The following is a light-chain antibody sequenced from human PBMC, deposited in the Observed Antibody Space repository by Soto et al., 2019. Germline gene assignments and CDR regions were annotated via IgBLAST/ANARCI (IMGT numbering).Light chain of an antibody. CDR1: QSVRSN. J-gene: IGKJ1*01. V-gene: IGKV3-15*01. CDR3: HHYNNWPRGT. Sequence: EIVMTQSPVTLSVSPGERATLSCRASQSVRSNLAWYQQKPGQAPRLLIYDASTRATGIPARFSGSGSGAEFTLTISSLQSEDCAVYYCHHYNNWPRGTFGQGTKVEIK. CDR2: DAS.